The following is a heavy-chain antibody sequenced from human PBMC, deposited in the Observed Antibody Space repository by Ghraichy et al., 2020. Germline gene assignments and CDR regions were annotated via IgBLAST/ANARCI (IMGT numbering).Heavy chain of an antibody. CDR2: IIPIFGTA. D-gene: IGHD2-2*01. Sequence: SVKVSCKASGGTFSSYAISWVRQAPGQGLEWMGGIIPIFGTANYAQKFQGRVTITADESTSTAYMELSSLRSEDTAVYYCARVTQGYCSSTSCYDYYYGMDVWGQGTTVTVSS. J-gene: IGHJ6*02. V-gene: IGHV1-69*13. CDR1: GGTFSSYA. CDR3: ARVTQGYCSSTSCYDYYYGMDV.